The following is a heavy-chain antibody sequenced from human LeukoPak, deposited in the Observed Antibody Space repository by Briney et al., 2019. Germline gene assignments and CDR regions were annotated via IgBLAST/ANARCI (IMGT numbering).Heavy chain of an antibody. J-gene: IGHJ4*02. CDR2: INTDGSSR. CDR1: GFTFNNYW. CDR3: AKEGKYCTDGVCFAQADS. V-gene: IGHV3-74*01. D-gene: IGHD2-8*01. Sequence: GGSLRLSCAASGFTFNNYWMHWVRLVPGKGLVWVSRINTDGSSRHYADSVKGRFTMSRDNANNMLYLQMNSLGAEDTAVYYCAKEGKYCTDGVCFAQADSWGQGTLVTVSS.